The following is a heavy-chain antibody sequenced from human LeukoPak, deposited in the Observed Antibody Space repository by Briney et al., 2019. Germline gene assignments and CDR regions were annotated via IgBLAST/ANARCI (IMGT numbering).Heavy chain of an antibody. Sequence: PSETLSLTCTVSGGSISSYYWTWMRLPPGKGLEWIGYISYSGSTYYNPSLKSRLTISVDTSKNYFSLNLSSVTAADTAVYYCARAPFYGTNSRGAFEIWGQGTMVTVSS. CDR3: ARAPFYGTNSRGAFEI. D-gene: IGHD4-23*01. V-gene: IGHV4-59*01. CDR1: GGSISSYY. J-gene: IGHJ3*02. CDR2: ISYSGST.